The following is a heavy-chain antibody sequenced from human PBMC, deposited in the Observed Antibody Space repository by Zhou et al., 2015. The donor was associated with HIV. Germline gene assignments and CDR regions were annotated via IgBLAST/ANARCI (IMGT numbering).Heavy chain of an antibody. D-gene: IGHD2-15*01. CDR3: ARPPPGRPIVVVVAAVSFDYR. V-gene: IGHV1-69*01. CDR1: GGTFSSYA. CDR2: IIPIFGTA. Sequence: QVQLVQSGAEVKKPGSSVKVSCKASGGTFSSYAISWVRQAPGQGLEWMGGIIPIFGTANYAQKFQGRVTITADESTSTAYMELSSLRSEDTAVYYCARPPPGRPIVVVVAAVSFDYRGDQGTSGHRLF. J-gene: IGHJ3*01.